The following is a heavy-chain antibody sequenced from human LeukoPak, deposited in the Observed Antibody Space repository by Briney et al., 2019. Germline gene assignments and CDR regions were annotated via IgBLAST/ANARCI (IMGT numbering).Heavy chain of an antibody. CDR3: ARDLNLELRSDH. Sequence: PSGTLSLTCGVSGGSINSSTWWSWVRQSPGKGLEWVANIKQDGSEKYYVDSVKGRFTISRDNAKNSLYLQMNSLRAEDTAVYYCARDLNLELRSDHWGQGTLVTVSS. J-gene: IGHJ4*02. CDR1: GGSINSSTW. CDR2: IKQDGSEK. V-gene: IGHV3-7*01. D-gene: IGHD1-7*01.